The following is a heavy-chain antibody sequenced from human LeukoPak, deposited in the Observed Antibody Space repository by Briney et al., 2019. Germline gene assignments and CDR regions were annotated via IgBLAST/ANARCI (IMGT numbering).Heavy chain of an antibody. Sequence: SETLSLTCTVSGGSISSGGYYWSWIRQHPGKGLEWIGYIYYSGSTYYNPSLKSRVTISVDTSKNQFSLKLSSVTAADTAVYYCAGVVIYYDSSGYFLDAFDIWGQGTMVTVSS. D-gene: IGHD3-22*01. CDR3: AGVVIYYDSSGYFLDAFDI. CDR2: IYYSGST. CDR1: GGSISSGGYY. J-gene: IGHJ3*02. V-gene: IGHV4-31*03.